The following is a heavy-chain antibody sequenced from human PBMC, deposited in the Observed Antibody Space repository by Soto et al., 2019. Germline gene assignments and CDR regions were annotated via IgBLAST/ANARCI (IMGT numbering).Heavy chain of an antibody. CDR1: GGSVSTSTYY. CDR2: IYYSGIT. Sequence: SETLSLTCTVSGGSVSTSTYYWGWIRQPPGKGLEWIGTIYYSGITHYDPSLKSRGTISVDMSKNQFTLNLNSVTAADTAVYYCARPHCRGGNCYHFDSWGRGTLVTVSS. CDR3: ARPHCRGGNCYHFDS. V-gene: IGHV4-39*01. D-gene: IGHD2-21*02. J-gene: IGHJ5*01.